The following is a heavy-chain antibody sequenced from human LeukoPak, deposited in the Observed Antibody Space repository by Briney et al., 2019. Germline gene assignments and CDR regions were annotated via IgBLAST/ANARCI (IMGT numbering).Heavy chain of an antibody. V-gene: IGHV1-2*06. Sequence: GASVKVSCKASGYTFTGYYMHWVRQAPGQGLEWMGRINPNSGGTNYAQKFQGRVTMTRDTSISTAYMELSSLRSEDTAVYYCAREPPGAAAGNNWFDPWGQGTLVTVSS. J-gene: IGHJ5*02. CDR3: AREPPGAAAGNNWFDP. CDR1: GYTFTGYY. CDR2: INPNSGGT. D-gene: IGHD6-13*01.